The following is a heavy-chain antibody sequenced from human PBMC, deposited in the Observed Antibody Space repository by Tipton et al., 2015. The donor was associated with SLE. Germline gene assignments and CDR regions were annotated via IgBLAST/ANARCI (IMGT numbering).Heavy chain of an antibody. CDR2: IYHSESP. CDR1: GGSIISSSW. D-gene: IGHD2-21*01. J-gene: IGHJ4*02. Sequence: TLSLTCAVSGGSIISSSWWSWVRQPPGKGLEWIGDIYHSESPNYNPSLKSRVTISIDKSKSQFSLKLSSVTAADTALYYCARCSRDYYFGRDWVDFWGQGSLVTVSS. V-gene: IGHV4-4*02. CDR3: ARCSRDYYFGRDWVDF.